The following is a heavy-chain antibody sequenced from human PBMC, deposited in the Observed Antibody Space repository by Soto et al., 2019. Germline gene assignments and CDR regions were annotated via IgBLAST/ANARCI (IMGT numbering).Heavy chain of an antibody. D-gene: IGHD3-10*01. J-gene: IGHJ4*02. V-gene: IGHV3-23*01. CDR2: ISGSGHTT. CDR1: GFTFNNFA. Sequence: EVQLLESGGGLVQPGGSLRLSCAASGFTFNNFAMIWVRQAPGKGLEWVSTISGSGHTTYYADSVKGRFTISRDNSMNTLYLQMNSLRAEDTAVYYCAKEKYYYGSGSYNFDYWGQGTLVTVSS. CDR3: AKEKYYYGSGSYNFDY.